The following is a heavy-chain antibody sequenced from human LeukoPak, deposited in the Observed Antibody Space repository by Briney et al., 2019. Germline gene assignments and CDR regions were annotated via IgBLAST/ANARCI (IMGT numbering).Heavy chain of an antibody. CDR3: ARSTYYFGY. V-gene: IGHV6-1*01. CDR1: GDSVSNNGAS. J-gene: IGHJ4*02. Sequence: SQTLSLTCAISGDSVSNNGASWHWIRLSPSRGLEWLGRTYYRSKWCNDYAVSVRSRITIDPDTSKNQFSLQLNSMTPADTAVYYCARSTYYFGYRGQGTLVTVSS. CDR2: TYYRSKWCN.